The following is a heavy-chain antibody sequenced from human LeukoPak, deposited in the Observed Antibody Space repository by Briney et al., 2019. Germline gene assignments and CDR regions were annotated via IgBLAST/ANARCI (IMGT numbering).Heavy chain of an antibody. V-gene: IGHV3-23*01. CDR2: ISSSGGTT. J-gene: IGHJ4*02. CDR1: GFTFSSYA. D-gene: IGHD6-13*01. Sequence: GGSLRLSCAASGFTFSSYAMTWVRQAPGKGLEWVSVISSSGGTTHYADSVKGRFTVSRDNSKNTLYLQINSLRAEDTAVYYCARAPYSSSWYDFDYWGQGTLVTVSS. CDR3: ARAPYSSSWYDFDY.